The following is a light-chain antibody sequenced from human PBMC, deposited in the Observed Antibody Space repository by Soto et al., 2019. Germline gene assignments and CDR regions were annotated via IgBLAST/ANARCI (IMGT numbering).Light chain of an antibody. Sequence: EIVLTQSPATLSLSPGERATLSCRTSQSVSNYLAWYQQKPGQAPRLLIYTASNRAPGVPARFSGSGSGTDFTLTISSLEPEDFAVYYCPQRDTFGQGTKLEIK. CDR1: QSVSNY. CDR3: PQRDT. CDR2: TAS. J-gene: IGKJ2*01. V-gene: IGKV3-11*01.